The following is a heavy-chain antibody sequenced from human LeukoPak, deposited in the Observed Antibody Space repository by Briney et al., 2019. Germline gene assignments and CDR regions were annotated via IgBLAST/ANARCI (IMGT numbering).Heavy chain of an antibody. V-gene: IGHV3-23*01. Sequence: GGSLRLSCAASGFTFSNYAMNWVRQAPGKGLEWVSAISGSGGSTYYADSVKGRFTISRDNSKNTLYLQMNSLRAEDTAVYYCAKGPPMIVVVIMLYWGQGTLVTVSS. CDR3: AKGPPMIVVVIMLY. J-gene: IGHJ4*02. CDR2: ISGSGGST. CDR1: GFTFSNYA. D-gene: IGHD3-22*01.